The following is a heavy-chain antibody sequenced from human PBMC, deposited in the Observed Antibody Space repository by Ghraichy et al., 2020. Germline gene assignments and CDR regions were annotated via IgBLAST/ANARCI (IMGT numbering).Heavy chain of an antibody. CDR1: GFTVSNYD. CDR3: SRGQQYGDDVAFDI. V-gene: IGHV3-13*05. D-gene: IGHD4-17*01. Sequence: GGSLRLSCAASGFTVSNYDMHWVRQATGKGLEWVSAIGTAGDPYYPGSVKGRFTISRENAKNSLYLQMNSLRAGDTAVYYCSRGQQYGDDVAFDIWGQGTMVTVSS. CDR2: IGTAGDP. J-gene: IGHJ3*02.